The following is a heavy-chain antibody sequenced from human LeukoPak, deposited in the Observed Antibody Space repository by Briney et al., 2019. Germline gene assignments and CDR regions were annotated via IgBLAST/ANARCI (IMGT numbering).Heavy chain of an antibody. D-gene: IGHD3-22*01. Sequence: TGGSLRLSCAASGFTFDAYAMNWVRQAPGKGLEWVSSISRGSDHIFYADSMKGRFTVSRDNAKNSLYLQMNSLGAEDTAVYYCARPYDTRGYFPDYWGQGTLVTVSS. V-gene: IGHV3-21*01. J-gene: IGHJ4*02. CDR2: ISRGSDHI. CDR3: ARPYDTRGYFPDY. CDR1: GFTFDAYA.